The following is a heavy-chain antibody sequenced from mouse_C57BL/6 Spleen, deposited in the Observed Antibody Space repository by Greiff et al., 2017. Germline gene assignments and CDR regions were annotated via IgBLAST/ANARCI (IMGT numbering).Heavy chain of an antibody. J-gene: IGHJ2*01. V-gene: IGHV5-4*01. Sequence: EVKLVESGGGLVKPGGSLQLSCAASGFTFSSYAMSWVRQTPEKRLEWVATISDGGSYTYYPDNVQGRFTISRDNAKNNLYLQMSHLKSEDTAMYYCAREPGEVATQGYFASRGNGTTRTV. CDR1: GFTFSSYA. CDR2: ISDGGSYT. D-gene: IGHD1-1*01. CDR3: AREPGEVATQGYFAS.